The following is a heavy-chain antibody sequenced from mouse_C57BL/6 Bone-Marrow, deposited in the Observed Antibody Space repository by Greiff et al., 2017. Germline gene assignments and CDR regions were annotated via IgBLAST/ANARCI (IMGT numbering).Heavy chain of an antibody. V-gene: IGHV5-12*01. Sequence: EVKLVESGGGLVQPGGSLKLSCAASGFTFSDYYMYWVRQTPEKRLEWVAYISNGGGSTYYPDTVKGRFPISRDNAKNTLYLQMSRLKSEDTAMYYCARWGSSYTYYAMDYWGQGTSVTVSS. CDR2: ISNGGGST. J-gene: IGHJ4*01. CDR3: ARWGSSYTYYAMDY. D-gene: IGHD1-1*01. CDR1: GFTFSDYY.